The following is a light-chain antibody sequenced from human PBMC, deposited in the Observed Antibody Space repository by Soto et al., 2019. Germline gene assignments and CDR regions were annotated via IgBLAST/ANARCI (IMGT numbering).Light chain of an antibody. CDR2: GAS. Sequence: EIVLTQSPGTLSLSPGERSTLSCRASQSVSSSYLACYQQKPGQAPRLLIYGASSRATGIPDRFSGSGSGTDFTLTISRVEPEDFAVYYCQHYGTSPLSFGGGTRLEIK. CDR1: QSVSSSY. V-gene: IGKV3-20*01. J-gene: IGKJ4*01. CDR3: QHYGTSPLS.